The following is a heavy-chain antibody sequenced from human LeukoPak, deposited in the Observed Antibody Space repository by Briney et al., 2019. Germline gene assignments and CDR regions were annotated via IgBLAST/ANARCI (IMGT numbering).Heavy chain of an antibody. CDR2: INPNSGGT. Sequence: ASVKVSCKASGYTFTGYYMHWVRQAPGQGLGWMGWINPNSGGTNYAQKFQGRVTMTRDTSISTAYMELSRLRSDDTAVYYCARDLSIAARPFDYWGQGTLVTVSS. V-gene: IGHV1-2*02. D-gene: IGHD6-6*01. CDR1: GYTFTGYY. J-gene: IGHJ4*02. CDR3: ARDLSIAARPFDY.